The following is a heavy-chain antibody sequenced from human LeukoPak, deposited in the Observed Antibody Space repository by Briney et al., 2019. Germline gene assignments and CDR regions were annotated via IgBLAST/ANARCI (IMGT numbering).Heavy chain of an antibody. CDR2: ISAGAGTT. CDR1: GFTFTSYA. Sequence: GGSLRLSCAASGFTFTSYAMSWVRQAPGVGPEWVSTISAGAGTTNFADSVKGRFTISRDNSKNTLYLQMNSLRAEDTAVYYCAKDRDPPRDGYNLGGLDYWGQGALVTVSS. V-gene: IGHV3-23*01. D-gene: IGHD5-24*01. J-gene: IGHJ4*02. CDR3: AKDRDPPRDGYNLGGLDY.